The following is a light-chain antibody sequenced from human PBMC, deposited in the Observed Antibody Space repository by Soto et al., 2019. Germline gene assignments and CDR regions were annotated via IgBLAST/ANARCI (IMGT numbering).Light chain of an antibody. Sequence: QSAPTQPASVSGSPGQSITISCTGTSTDVGGHNYVSWYQRHPGKAPKLLIYDVSNRPSGVSNRFSGSRSGDTASLTTSGLPTENEAEYDCRSRTCNSALGLFFGAGTKLTVL. J-gene: IGLJ1*01. V-gene: IGLV2-14*03. CDR3: RSRTCNSALGLF. CDR2: DVS. CDR1: STDVGGHNY.